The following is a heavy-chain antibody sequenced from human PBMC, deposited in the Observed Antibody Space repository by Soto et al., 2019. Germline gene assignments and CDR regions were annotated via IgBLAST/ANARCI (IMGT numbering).Heavy chain of an antibody. V-gene: IGHV4-39*01. CDR3: ASNPRWNYNWFDP. Sequence: QLQLQESGPGLVKPSETLSLTCTVSGGSISSSSYYWGWIRQPPGKGLEWIGSIYYSGSTYYNPSLKSRVTISVDTSKNQFSLKLSSVTAADTAVYYCASNPRWNYNWFDPWGQGTLVTVSS. CDR1: GGSISSSSYY. J-gene: IGHJ5*02. CDR2: IYYSGST. D-gene: IGHD1-7*01.